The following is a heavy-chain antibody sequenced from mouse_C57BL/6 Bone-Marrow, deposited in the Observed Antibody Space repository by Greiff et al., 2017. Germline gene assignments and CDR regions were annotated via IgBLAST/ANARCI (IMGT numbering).Heavy chain of an antibody. V-gene: IGHV5-6*01. Sequence: EVKVVESGGDLVKPGGSLKLSCAASGFTFSSYGMSWVRQTPDKRLEWVATISSGGSYTYYPDSVKGRFTISRDNAKNTLYLQMSSLKSEDTAMYYCARPYGTPGAMDYWGQGTSVTVSS. D-gene: IGHD1-1*02. CDR3: ARPYGTPGAMDY. CDR2: ISSGGSYT. J-gene: IGHJ4*01. CDR1: GFTFSSYG.